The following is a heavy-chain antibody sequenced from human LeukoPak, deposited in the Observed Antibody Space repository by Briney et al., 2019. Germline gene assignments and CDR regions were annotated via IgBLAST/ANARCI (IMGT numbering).Heavy chain of an antibody. CDR1: GFTFSSYS. CDR2: ISSSSSYI. Sequence: GGSLRLSCAASGFTFSSYSMNWVRQAPGKGLEWVSSISSSSSYIYYADSVKGRFTISRDNAKNSLYLQMNSLRAEDTAVYYCARGLDYGGNSPYYFDYWGQGTLVTVSS. CDR3: ARGLDYGGNSPYYFDY. J-gene: IGHJ4*02. D-gene: IGHD4-23*01. V-gene: IGHV3-21*01.